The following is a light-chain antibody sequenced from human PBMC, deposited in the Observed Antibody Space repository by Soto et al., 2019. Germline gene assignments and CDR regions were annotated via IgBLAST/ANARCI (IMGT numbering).Light chain of an antibody. CDR3: QQYDVYPYT. CDR1: QSIGSW. V-gene: IGKV1-5*03. CDR2: KAS. J-gene: IGKJ2*01. Sequence: DIQMTQSPSTLSASVGDRVTITCRASQSIGSWLAWYQQKPGKAPNLLIYKASSLESGVPSRFSGSGSWTEFTLTISSLQPDDFATYYCQQYDVYPYTFGQGTKLEMK.